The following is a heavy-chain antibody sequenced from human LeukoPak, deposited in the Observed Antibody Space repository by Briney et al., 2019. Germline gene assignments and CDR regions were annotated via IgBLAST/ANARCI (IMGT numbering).Heavy chain of an antibody. J-gene: IGHJ3*02. D-gene: IGHD3-22*01. CDR1: GYTFTGYY. V-gene: IGHV1-2*02. CDR2: INPNSGGT. Sequence: ASVKVSCKASGYTFTGYYMHWVRQAPGQGLEWMGWINPNSGGTNYAQKFQGRVTMTRDTSISTAYMELSRLRSDDTAVYCCACYYYDSSGYSQSPYAFDIWGQGTMVTVS. CDR3: ACYYYDSSGYSQSPYAFDI.